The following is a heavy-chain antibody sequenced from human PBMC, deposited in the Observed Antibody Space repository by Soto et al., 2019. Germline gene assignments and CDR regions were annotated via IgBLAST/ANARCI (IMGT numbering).Heavy chain of an antibody. J-gene: IGHJ4*02. V-gene: IGHV4-59*01. D-gene: IGHD5-18*01. CDR2: IYYIGTT. Sequence: SETLSLTCTVSGGSISSYYWSWIRQSPGKGLEWIGYIYYIGTTNYNPSLKSRVAISLDTSKNQFSLKLSSVTAADTAVYYCVRGGGGYGNGTIDYWGQGTQVTVSS. CDR1: GGSISSYY. CDR3: VRGGGGYGNGTIDY.